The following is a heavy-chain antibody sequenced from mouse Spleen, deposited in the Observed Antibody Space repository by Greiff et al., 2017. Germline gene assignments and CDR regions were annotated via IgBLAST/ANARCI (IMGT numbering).Heavy chain of an antibody. V-gene: IGHV1S29*02. Sequence: EVKVVESGPELVKPGASVKISCKASGYTFTDYNMHWVKQSHGKSLEWIGYIYPYNGGTGYNQKFKSKATLTVDNSSSTAYMELRSLTSEDSAVYYCARGGYYGSSLYAMDYWGQGTSVTVSS. CDR2: IYPYNGGT. D-gene: IGHD1-1*01. J-gene: IGHJ4*01. CDR1: GYTFTDYN. CDR3: ARGGYYGSSLYAMDY.